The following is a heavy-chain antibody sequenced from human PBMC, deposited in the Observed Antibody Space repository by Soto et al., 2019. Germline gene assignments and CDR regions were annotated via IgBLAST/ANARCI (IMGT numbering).Heavy chain of an antibody. Sequence: QVQLVQSGAEVKKPGASVKVSCKASGYTFTGYYMHWVRQAPGQGLEWMGWINPNSGGTNSAQKFQGWVTMTTDTSISTAYMELSRLRSDDTAVYYCARVHRTNSSGWLYYCDYWVQGTLVTVSS. CDR3: ARVHRTNSSGWLYYCDY. CDR2: INPNSGGT. J-gene: IGHJ4*02. CDR1: GYTFTGYY. V-gene: IGHV1-2*04. D-gene: IGHD6-19*01.